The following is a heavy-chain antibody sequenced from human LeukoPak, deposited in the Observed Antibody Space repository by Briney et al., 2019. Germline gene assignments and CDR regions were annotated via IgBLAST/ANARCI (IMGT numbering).Heavy chain of an antibody. CDR1: GGSISSYY. D-gene: IGHD6-6*01. CDR3: AREGISSSPHFDY. Sequence: SETLSLTCTVSGGSISSYYWSWIRQPPGKGLEWIGYIYYSGSANYNPSLKSRVTISVDTSKNQFSLKLSSVTAADTAVYYCAREGISSSPHFDYWGQGTLVTVSS. V-gene: IGHV4-59*01. J-gene: IGHJ4*02. CDR2: IYYSGSA.